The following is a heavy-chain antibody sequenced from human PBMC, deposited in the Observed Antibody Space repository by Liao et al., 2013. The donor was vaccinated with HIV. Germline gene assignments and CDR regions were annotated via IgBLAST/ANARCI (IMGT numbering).Heavy chain of an antibody. CDR3: ATKKLLPPYYFDS. D-gene: IGHD3-10*01. V-gene: IGHV4-34*01. J-gene: IGHJ4*02. CDR1: GGAFSGYY. Sequence: QVRLQQWGTGLLKPSETLSLTCAVYGGAFSGYYWSWIRQSPGKGLEWIGEIDHSGNTNYNPSLKSRVTISVDTSKNRFSLKLNSVTAADTALYYCATKKLLPPYYFDSWGQGTLVTVSS. CDR2: IDHSGNT.